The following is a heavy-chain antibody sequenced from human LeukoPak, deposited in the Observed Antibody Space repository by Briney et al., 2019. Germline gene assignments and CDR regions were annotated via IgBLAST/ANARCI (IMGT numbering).Heavy chain of an antibody. V-gene: IGHV3-53*01. CDR2: IYSGGDT. D-gene: IGHD4-17*01. Sequence: GGSLRLSCAASGFTVSGNYMSWVRQAPGKGLEWVSVIYSGGDTYSADSVKGRFTISRDNSKNTVYLQMNSLRAEGTAVYYCAREGGGDYGDYLRYWGQGTLVTVSS. CDR3: AREGGGDYGDYLRY. J-gene: IGHJ4*02. CDR1: GFTVSGNY.